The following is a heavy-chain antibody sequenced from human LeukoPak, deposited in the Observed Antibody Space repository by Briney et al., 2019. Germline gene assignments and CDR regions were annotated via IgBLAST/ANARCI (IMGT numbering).Heavy chain of an antibody. CDR3: ARRDSIAVVPAALNWFDP. CDR2: IWYDGSNK. Sequence: PGGSLRLSCAASGFTFSSYGMHWVRQAPGKGLEWVAVIWYDGSNKYYADSVKGRFTISRDNSKNTLYLQMNSLRAEDTAVYYCARRDSIAVVPAALNWFDPWGQGTLVTVSS. D-gene: IGHD2-2*01. V-gene: IGHV3-33*01. CDR1: GFTFSSYG. J-gene: IGHJ5*02.